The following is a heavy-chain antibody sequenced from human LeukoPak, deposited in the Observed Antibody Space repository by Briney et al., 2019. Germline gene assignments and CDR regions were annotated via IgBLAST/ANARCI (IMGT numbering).Heavy chain of an antibody. V-gene: IGHV3-7*01. CDR2: IKQDGSEK. CDR1: GFTFSNYW. J-gene: IGHJ4*02. D-gene: IGHD5-18*01. CDR3: ARDRWGYSYGGD. Sequence: GGSLRLSCAASGFTFSNYWMSWVRQAPGKGLEWVANIKQDGSEKYYVDSVKGRFTISRDNAKNSLYLQMNSLRAEDTAVYYCARDRWGYSYGGDWGQGTPVTVSS.